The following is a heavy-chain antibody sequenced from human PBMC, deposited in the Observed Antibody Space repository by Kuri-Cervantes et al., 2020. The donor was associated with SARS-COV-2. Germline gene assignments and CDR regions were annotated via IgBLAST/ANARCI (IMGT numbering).Heavy chain of an antibody. CDR1: GFTFSSYE. CDR3: ARGGFVGDCSSEQYFDY. J-gene: IGHJ4*01. V-gene: IGHV3-48*03. CDR2: ISSSGSTI. D-gene: IGHD2-21*02. Sequence: SLCLTCAASGFTFSSYEMNWVRQAPGKGLEWVSYISSSGSTIYYADSVKGRFTISRDNAKNSLCLQKNSLRAEDAAVYYCARGGFVGDCSSEQYFDYWGQGTLVTVSS.